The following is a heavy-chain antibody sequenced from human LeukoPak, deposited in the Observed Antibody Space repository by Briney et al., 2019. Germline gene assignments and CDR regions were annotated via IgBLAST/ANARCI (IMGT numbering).Heavy chain of an antibody. D-gene: IGHD1-1*01. CDR3: ARGTTGTTARQLEFDY. J-gene: IGHJ4*02. CDR1: GFTFSDYY. V-gene: IGHV3-72*01. CDR2: TRNKANSYTT. Sequence: GGSLRLSCAASGFTFSDYYMDWVRQAPGKGLEWVGRTRNKANSYTTEYAASVKGRFTISRDDSKNSLYLQMNSLKTEDTAVYYCARGTTGTTARQLEFDYWGQGTLVTVSS.